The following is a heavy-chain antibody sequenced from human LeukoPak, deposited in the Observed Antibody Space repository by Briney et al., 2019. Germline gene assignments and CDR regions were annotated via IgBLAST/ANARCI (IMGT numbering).Heavy chain of an antibody. CDR2: INHSGST. D-gene: IGHD5-24*01. V-gene: IGHV4-38-2*02. CDR3: ARGGLGGYNGSLVDY. J-gene: IGHJ4*02. Sequence: PSETLSLTCTVSGYSISSGYYWAWIRQPPGKGLEWIGEINHSGSTNYNPSLKSRVTISVDTSKNQFSLKLSSVTAADTAVYYCARGGLGGYNGSLVDYWGQGTLVTVSS. CDR1: GYSISSGYY.